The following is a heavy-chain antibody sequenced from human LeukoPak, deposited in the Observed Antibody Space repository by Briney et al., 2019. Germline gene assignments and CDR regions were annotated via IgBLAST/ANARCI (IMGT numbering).Heavy chain of an antibody. CDR1: GGFFSGYY. D-gene: IGHD3-10*01. Sequence: SETLSLTCAVYGGFFSGYYWSWIRQPPAKGLEWIGEIHHSGSTNYNPSLKSRVTISVDASNNQFSLKRSFVTAADTAVYYCARYRDAGGYFDYWGQGTLVTVSS. V-gene: IGHV4-34*01. J-gene: IGHJ4*02. CDR3: ARYRDAGGYFDY. CDR2: IHHSGST.